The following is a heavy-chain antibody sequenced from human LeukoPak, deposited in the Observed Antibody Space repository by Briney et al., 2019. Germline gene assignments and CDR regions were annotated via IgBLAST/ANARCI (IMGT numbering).Heavy chain of an antibody. CDR3: ARDGGSYYYGSGSPTFYYYYGMDV. D-gene: IGHD3-10*01. Sequence: GGSLTLSCAASGFPFSNCGMSWVRQAPGKGLEWVAVISYDGSNKYYADSVKGRFTISRDNSKNTLYLQMNSLRAEDTAVYYCARDGGSYYYGSGSPTFYYYYGMDVWGQGTTVTVSS. CDR2: ISYDGSNK. V-gene: IGHV3-30*03. CDR1: GFPFSNCG. J-gene: IGHJ6*02.